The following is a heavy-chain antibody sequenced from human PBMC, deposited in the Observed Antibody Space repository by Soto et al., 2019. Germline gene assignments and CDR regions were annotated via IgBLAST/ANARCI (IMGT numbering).Heavy chain of an antibody. CDR2: IRSQGDGGAA. V-gene: IGHV3-15*01. Sequence: QLVESGGGFVQPGMSLRLTCEASGFNFSNAWMTWVRQAPGKGLERVGRIRSQGDGGAADYAAPVRGRFTISRDDSQNLVFLHMDNLQPEDTAVYYCSTAPLRWGQGTLVTVSS. J-gene: IGHJ4*02. CDR3: STAPLR. CDR1: GFNFSNAW.